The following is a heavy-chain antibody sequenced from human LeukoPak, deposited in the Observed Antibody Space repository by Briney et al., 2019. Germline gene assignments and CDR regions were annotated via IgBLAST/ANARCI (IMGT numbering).Heavy chain of an antibody. J-gene: IGHJ5*02. V-gene: IGHV1-69*05. CDR3: ARAGGPSGSYYNWFNP. CDR2: IIPIFGTA. CDR1: GGTFSSYP. Sequence: SVKVSCKASGGTFSSYPISWVRQAPGQGLEWMGGIIPIFGTANYAQKFQGRITITTDESTSTAYMELSSLRSEDTAVYYCARAGGPSGSYYNWFNPLGPGNPGHRLL. D-gene: IGHD1-26*01.